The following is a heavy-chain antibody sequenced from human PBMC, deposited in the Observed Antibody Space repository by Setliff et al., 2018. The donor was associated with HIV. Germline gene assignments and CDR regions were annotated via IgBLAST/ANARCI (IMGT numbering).Heavy chain of an antibody. D-gene: IGHD3-22*01. CDR3: ARHHYDRSGYYSGPQYYFDS. J-gene: IGHJ4*02. Sequence: SETLSLTCTVSGGSISSTTYFWGWIRQPPGKGLEWIGSIHYSGSTYYNPSLKSRVTTSVDTSKNQFSMKLTSVTAADTAVFYCARHHYDRSGYYSGPQYYFDSWGQGTLVTVSS. V-gene: IGHV4-39*01. CDR2: IHYSGST. CDR1: GGSISSTTYF.